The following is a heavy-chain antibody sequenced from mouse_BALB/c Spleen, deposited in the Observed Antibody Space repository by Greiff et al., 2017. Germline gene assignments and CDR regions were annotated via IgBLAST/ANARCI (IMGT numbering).Heavy chain of an antibody. Sequence: EVQLQQSGAELVKPGASVKLSCTASGFNIKDTYMHWVKQRPEQGLEWIGRIDPANGNTKYDPKFQGKATITADTSSNTAYLQLSSLTSADTAVYYCARNYGSSLDYWGQGTTLTVSS. V-gene: IGHV14-3*02. CDR2: IDPANGNT. CDR1: GFNIKDTY. CDR3: ARNYGSSLDY. J-gene: IGHJ2*01. D-gene: IGHD1-1*01.